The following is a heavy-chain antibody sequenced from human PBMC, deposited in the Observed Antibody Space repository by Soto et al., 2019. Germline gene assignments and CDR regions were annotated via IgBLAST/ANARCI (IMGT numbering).Heavy chain of an antibody. V-gene: IGHV1-69*01. Sequence: QVQLVQSGAEVKKPGSSVKVSYKASGGTFSSYAISWVRQAPGQGLEWMGGIIPIFGTANYAQKFQGRVTITADESTSTAYMELSSLRSEDTAVYYCATKGANIAAAGTDTYYYYGMDVWGQGTTVTVSS. CDR1: GGTFSSYA. CDR2: IIPIFGTA. D-gene: IGHD6-13*01. J-gene: IGHJ6*02. CDR3: ATKGANIAAAGTDTYYYYGMDV.